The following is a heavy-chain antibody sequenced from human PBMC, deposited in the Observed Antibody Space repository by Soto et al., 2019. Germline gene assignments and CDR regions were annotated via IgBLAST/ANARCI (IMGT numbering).Heavy chain of an antibody. CDR1: GGSISSYY. J-gene: IGHJ6*02. V-gene: IGHV4-59*01. CDR2: IYYSGST. Sequence: SETLSLTCTVSGGSISSYYWSWIRQPPGKGLEWIGYIYYSGSTNYNPSLKSRVTISVDTSKNQFSLKLSSVTAADTAVYYCARERSGYSYRFYGMDVWGQGTTVTVYS. D-gene: IGHD5-18*01. CDR3: ARERSGYSYRFYGMDV.